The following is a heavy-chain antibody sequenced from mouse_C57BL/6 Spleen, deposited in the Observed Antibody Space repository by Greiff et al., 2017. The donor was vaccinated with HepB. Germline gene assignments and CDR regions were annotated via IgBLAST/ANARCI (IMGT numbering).Heavy chain of an antibody. V-gene: IGHV2-2*01. Sequence: VKLVESGPGLVQPSQSLSITCTVSGFSLTSYGVHWVRQSPGKGLEWLGVIWSGGSTDYNAAFISRLSISKDNSKSQVFFKMNSLQADDTAIYYCARNAIYYGSSDWYFDVWGTGTTVTVSS. CDR3: ARNAIYYGSSDWYFDV. D-gene: IGHD1-1*01. J-gene: IGHJ1*03. CDR1: GFSLTSYG. CDR2: IWSGGST.